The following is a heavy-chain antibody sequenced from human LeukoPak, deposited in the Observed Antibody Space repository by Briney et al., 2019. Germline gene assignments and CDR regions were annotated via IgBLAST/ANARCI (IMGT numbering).Heavy chain of an antibody. Sequence: GGSLRLSCTASGFTFSSYAVSWVRQAPGKGLEWVSTINGSGGRTHYADSVKGRFTISRDNSKNTLYLQMNSLRAEDTAVYYCAKDEIGYSDYDYTLFDYWGQGTLVTVSS. CDR1: GFTFSSYA. CDR2: INGSGGRT. J-gene: IGHJ4*02. D-gene: IGHD5-12*01. V-gene: IGHV3-23*01. CDR3: AKDEIGYSDYDYTLFDY.